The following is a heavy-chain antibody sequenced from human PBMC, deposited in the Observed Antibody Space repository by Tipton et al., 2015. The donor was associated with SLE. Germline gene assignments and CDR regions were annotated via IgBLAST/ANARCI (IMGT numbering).Heavy chain of an antibody. D-gene: IGHD3-22*01. V-gene: IGHV3-11*04. J-gene: IGHJ4*02. Sequence: SLRLSCAASGFTVSSNYMSWVRRAPGKGLEWVSYISSSGGTIYYADSVKGRFTISRDNGKNSLYLQMISLRAEDTAVYYCATDYYDSSGYPTFFDYWSQGTLVTVSS. CDR2: ISSSGGTI. CDR1: GFTVSSNY. CDR3: ATDYYDSSGYPTFFDY.